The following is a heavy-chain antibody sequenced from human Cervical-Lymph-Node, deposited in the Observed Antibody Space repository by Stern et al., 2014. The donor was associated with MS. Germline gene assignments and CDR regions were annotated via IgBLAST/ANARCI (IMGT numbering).Heavy chain of an antibody. CDR2: LNPNSDDP. CDR1: GYTFTAFF. D-gene: IGHD3-22*01. Sequence: VQLVESGTKMQKPGASVKVSCKASGYTFTAFFIHWARQVPGQGLEWMGRLNPNSDDPTSAHNFQDMVTLTRDTSIGTAYLELSRLTSADTAVYYCAREATRIVVGIDYWGQGTQVTVSS. CDR3: AREATRIVVGIDY. V-gene: IGHV1-2*06. J-gene: IGHJ4*02.